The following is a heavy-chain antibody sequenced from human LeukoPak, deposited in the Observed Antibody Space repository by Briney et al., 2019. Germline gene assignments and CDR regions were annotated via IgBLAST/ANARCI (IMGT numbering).Heavy chain of an antibody. Sequence: GGSLRLSCAASGLTFSSYAMMWLRQAPGKGLEWVSAITGNGGWALYADSVKGRFTISRDNSKNTLYLQMNSLRAEDTAVYYCARDNYYDSSGLGYWGQGTLVTVSS. CDR1: GLTFSSYA. CDR2: ITGNGGWA. V-gene: IGHV3-23*01. CDR3: ARDNYYDSSGLGY. D-gene: IGHD3-22*01. J-gene: IGHJ4*02.